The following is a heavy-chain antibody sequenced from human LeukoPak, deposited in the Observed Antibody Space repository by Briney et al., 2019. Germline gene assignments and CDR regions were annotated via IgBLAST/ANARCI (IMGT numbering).Heavy chain of an antibody. D-gene: IGHD4-17*01. V-gene: IGHV1-46*03. Sequence: ASVKVSCKASGHTFTRYYIHWVRQAPGQGLEWMGIINPSGGSTNYAQKFQGRVTMTRDTSTSTVYMELSSLRSGDTAVYYCARVDIYGDPTYFDYWGQGTLVTVSS. CDR2: INPSGGST. CDR3: ARVDIYGDPTYFDY. J-gene: IGHJ4*02. CDR1: GHTFTRYY.